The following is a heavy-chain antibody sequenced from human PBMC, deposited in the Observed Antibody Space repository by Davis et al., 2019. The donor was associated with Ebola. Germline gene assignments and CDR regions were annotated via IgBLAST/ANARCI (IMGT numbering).Heavy chain of an antibody. J-gene: IGHJ4*02. CDR1: GYTFTNYG. V-gene: IGHV1-18*01. Sequence: ASVKVSCKASGYTFTNYGINWVRQTPGQGLEWMGWISTYYDNTNYVQKFQGRVTITRDTSASTAYMELSSLRSEDTAVYYCARDSGSYFAYFDYWGQGTLVTVSS. CDR3: ARDSGSYFAYFDY. CDR2: ISTYYDNT. D-gene: IGHD1-26*01.